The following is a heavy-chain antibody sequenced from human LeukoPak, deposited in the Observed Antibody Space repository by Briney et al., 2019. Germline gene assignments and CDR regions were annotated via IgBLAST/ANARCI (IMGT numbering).Heavy chain of an antibody. CDR3: ARARRRFDP. CDR2: INHSGST. CDR1: GGSFSGYY. Sequence: PSETLSLTCAVYGGSFSGYYWSWIRQPPEKGLEWIGEINHSGSTNYNPSLKSRVTISVDTSKNQFSLKLSSVTAADTAVYYCARARRRFDPWGQGTLVTVSS. J-gene: IGHJ5*02. V-gene: IGHV4-34*01.